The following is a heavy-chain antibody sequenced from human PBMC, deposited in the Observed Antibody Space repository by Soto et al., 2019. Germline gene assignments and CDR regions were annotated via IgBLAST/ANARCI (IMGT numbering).Heavy chain of an antibody. CDR2: IYYSGST. Sequence: PAETLSLTCTVSGGSISSSSYYWGWIRQPPGKGLEWIGSIYYSGSTYYNPSLKSRVTISVDTSKNQFSPKLSSVTAADTAVYYCVTYYDFWSGYYDKGFPSDYWGQGTLVTVSS. V-gene: IGHV4-39*01. CDR1: GGSISSSSYY. CDR3: VTYYDFWSGYYDKGFPSDY. D-gene: IGHD3-3*01. J-gene: IGHJ4*02.